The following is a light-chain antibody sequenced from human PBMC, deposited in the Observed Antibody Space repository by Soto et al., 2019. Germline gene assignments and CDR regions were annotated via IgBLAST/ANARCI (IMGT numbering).Light chain of an antibody. Sequence: EIVMTQSPATLSVSPGERVSFSCRASQSIRSNLAWYQHKPGQAPRLLISDASAGATGIPARFSGSGSGTEFTLTINSLQSEDFAVYYCQQYNNWPWTFGRGTKVDIK. CDR3: QQYNNWPWT. J-gene: IGKJ1*01. CDR1: QSIRSN. CDR2: DAS. V-gene: IGKV3D-15*01.